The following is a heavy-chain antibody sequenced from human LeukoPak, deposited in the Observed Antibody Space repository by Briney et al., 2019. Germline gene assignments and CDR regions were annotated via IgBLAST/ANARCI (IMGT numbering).Heavy chain of an antibody. Sequence: ASVKVSCKASGFTFTSSAMQWERQARGQRLGWIGWIVVGSGNTNYAQKFQERLTITRDMSTSTAYMELSSLRSEDTAVYYCAADYTGDRPYYYDSSGYGYWGQGTLVTVSS. V-gene: IGHV1-58*02. J-gene: IGHJ4*02. CDR3: AADYTGDRPYYYDSSGYGY. CDR1: GFTFTSSA. D-gene: IGHD3-22*01. CDR2: IVVGSGNT.